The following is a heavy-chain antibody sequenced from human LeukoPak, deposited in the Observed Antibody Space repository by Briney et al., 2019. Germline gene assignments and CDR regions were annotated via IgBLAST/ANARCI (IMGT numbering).Heavy chain of an antibody. J-gene: IGHJ4*02. D-gene: IGHD1-26*01. CDR2: IYYGGST. Sequence: SETLSLTCTVSGGSISSYYWTWIRQPPGKGLEWIGYIYYGGSTNHNPSLKTRVTIAVDTSKNQFSLNLNSVSAADTAVYYCARGLSGSYFDYWGQGTLVTVSS. CDR1: GGSISSYY. V-gene: IGHV4-59*01. CDR3: ARGLSGSYFDY.